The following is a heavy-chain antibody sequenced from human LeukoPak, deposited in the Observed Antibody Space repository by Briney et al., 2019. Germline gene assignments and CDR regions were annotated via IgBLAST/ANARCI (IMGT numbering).Heavy chain of an antibody. Sequence: GGSLRLSCAASGFTFSNYAMSWVRQAPGKGLEWVSGLSGGGASSYYADSVKGRFTISRGNSKNTLYLQMNSLRVEDTAVYYCAKDNGYSFGTHFDYWGQGILVTVSS. D-gene: IGHD5-18*01. CDR3: AKDNGYSFGTHFDY. CDR1: GFTFSNYA. V-gene: IGHV3-23*01. CDR2: LSGGGASS. J-gene: IGHJ4*02.